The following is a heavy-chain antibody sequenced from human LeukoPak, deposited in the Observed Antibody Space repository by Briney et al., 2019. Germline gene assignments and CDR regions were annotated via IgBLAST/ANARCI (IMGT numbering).Heavy chain of an antibody. V-gene: IGHV4-39*07. CDR2: IYYSGST. CDR3: ARGPYSYDSSGAFDI. CDR1: GGSISSSSYY. J-gene: IGHJ3*02. Sequence: SETLSLTCTVSGGSISSSSYYWGWIRQPPGKGLEWIGSIYYSGSTYYNPSLKSRVTISVDTSKNQLSLKLSSVTAADTAVYFCARGPYSYDSSGAFDIWGQGTMVTVSS. D-gene: IGHD3-22*01.